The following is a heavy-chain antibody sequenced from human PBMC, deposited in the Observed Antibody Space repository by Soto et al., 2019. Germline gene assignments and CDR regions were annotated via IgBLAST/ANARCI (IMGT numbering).Heavy chain of an antibody. CDR1: GFTFSSYS. D-gene: IGHD3-22*01. J-gene: IGHJ4*02. V-gene: IGHV3-21*01. Sequence: EVQLVESGGGLVKPGGSLRLSCAASGFTFSSYSMNWVRQAPGKGLEWVSSISSSSSYIYYADSVKGRFTISRDNAKNSMSLQMNSLRVEDTAVYYCARESYHYYSSSYYFYYFDYWGQGTLVTVSS. CDR2: ISSSSSYI. CDR3: ARESYHYYSSSYYFYYFDY.